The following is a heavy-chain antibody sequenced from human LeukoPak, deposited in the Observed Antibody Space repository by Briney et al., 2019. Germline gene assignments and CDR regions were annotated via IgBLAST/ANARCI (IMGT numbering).Heavy chain of an antibody. CDR2: ISSSSSYI. J-gene: IGHJ4*02. Sequence: GGSLRLSCAASGFTFGSYSMNWVRHAPGKGLEWVSSISSSSSYIYYADSVKGRFTISRDNAKNSLYLQMNSLRAEDTAVYYCARGAYCGGDCYSHFDYWGQGTLVTVSS. V-gene: IGHV3-21*01. CDR1: GFTFGSYS. D-gene: IGHD2-21*01. CDR3: ARGAYCGGDCYSHFDY.